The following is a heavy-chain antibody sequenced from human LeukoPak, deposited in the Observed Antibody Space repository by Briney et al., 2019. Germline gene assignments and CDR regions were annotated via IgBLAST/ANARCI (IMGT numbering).Heavy chain of an antibody. J-gene: IGHJ5*02. V-gene: IGHV3-21*01. CDR1: GFTFSSYS. D-gene: IGHD3-10*01. Sequence: PGGSLRLSCAASGFTFSSYSMNWVCQAPGKGLEWVSSISSSSSYIYYADSVKGRFTISRDNAKNSLYLQMNSLRAEDTAVYYCARGPGGLLWFGGKNWFDPWGQGTLVTVSS. CDR3: ARGPGGLLWFGGKNWFDP. CDR2: ISSSSSYI.